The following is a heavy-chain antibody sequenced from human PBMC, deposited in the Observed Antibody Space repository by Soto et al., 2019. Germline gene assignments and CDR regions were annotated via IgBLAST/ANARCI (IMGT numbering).Heavy chain of an antibody. CDR3: ARSYVVPAVWFDP. Sequence: GESLKISCKGCGYSFTSYWIGWVRQMPGKGLEWMGIIYPGDSDTRYSPSFQGQVTISADKSISTAYLQWSSLKASDTAMYYCARSYVVPAVWFDPWGQGTLVTVSS. V-gene: IGHV5-51*01. J-gene: IGHJ5*02. D-gene: IGHD2-2*01. CDR2: IYPGDSDT. CDR1: GYSFTSYW.